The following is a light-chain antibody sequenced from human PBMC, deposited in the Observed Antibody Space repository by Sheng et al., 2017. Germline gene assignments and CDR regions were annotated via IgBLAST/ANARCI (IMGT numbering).Light chain of an antibody. CDR3: MQGLQTPWT. V-gene: IGKV2-28*01. CDR2: LAS. CDR1: QSLLDSSGYNH. Sequence: DIVMTQSPISLPVSPGEPASISCRASQSLLDSSGYNHVDWYLQKPGQSPQLLIYLASFRASGVPDRFSGSGSGTDFTLKISRVEDEDVGIYYCMQGLQTPWTFGQGTRVEFK. J-gene: IGKJ1*01.